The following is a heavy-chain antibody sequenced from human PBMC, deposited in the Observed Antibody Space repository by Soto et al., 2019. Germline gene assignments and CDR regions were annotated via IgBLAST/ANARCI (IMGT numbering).Heavy chain of an antibody. Sequence: SETLSLTRTVSGGSISSGGYYWSWIRQHPGKGLEWIGYIYYSGSTYYNPSLKSRVTISVDTSKNQFSLKLSSVTAADTAVYYCARDDYSSGSDCFDYWGQGTLVTVSS. CDR3: ARDDYSSGSDCFDY. CDR1: GGSISSGGYY. CDR2: IYYSGST. V-gene: IGHV4-31*03. D-gene: IGHD6-19*01. J-gene: IGHJ4*02.